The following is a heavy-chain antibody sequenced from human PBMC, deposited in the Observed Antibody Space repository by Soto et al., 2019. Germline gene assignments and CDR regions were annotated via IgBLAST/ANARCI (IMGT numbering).Heavy chain of an antibody. D-gene: IGHD6-13*01. CDR1: GYTFSSYG. CDR2: ISPYNGNR. J-gene: IGHJ4*02. Sequence: ASVKVSCKPSGYTFSSYGISWVRQAPGQGLEWVGWISPYNGNRNYEQKLQDRVTMTTDTSTSTAYMELRSLRSDDTAVYYCVRDRIAEAGPFDYWGQGTLVTVSS. V-gene: IGHV1-18*04. CDR3: VRDRIAEAGPFDY.